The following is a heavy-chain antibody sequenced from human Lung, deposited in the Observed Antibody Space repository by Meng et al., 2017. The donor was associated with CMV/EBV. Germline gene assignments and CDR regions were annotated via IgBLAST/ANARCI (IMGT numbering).Heavy chain of an antibody. CDR1: GFTFSRFS. CDR3: ARDQGSYEQLAPDYYYGMDV. J-gene: IGHJ6*04. V-gene: IGHV3-30*04. CDR2: ISYDGKDA. D-gene: IGHD1-1*01. Sequence: GGSLRLXXEASGFTFSRFSLHWVRQAPGKGLEWVAVISYDGKDAHYADSVKGRFTVSRDNAKNSIYLQMNSLRAEDTAVYYCARDQGSYEQLAPDYYYGMDVWGGXTKVTVPQ.